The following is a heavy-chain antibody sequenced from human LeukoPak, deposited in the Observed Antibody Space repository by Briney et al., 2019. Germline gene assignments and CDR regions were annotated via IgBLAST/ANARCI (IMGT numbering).Heavy chain of an antibody. CDR2: IRYDGSNK. V-gene: IGHV3-30*02. D-gene: IGHD3-22*01. J-gene: IGHJ4*02. CDR3: AKDGPYYDSSGQHFDY. CDR1: GFTLRSYG. Sequence: GGSLRLSCAASGFTLRSYGMHWVRQAPGKGLEWVALIRYDGSNKYYADSVKGRFTISRDNSKNTLYLQMNSLRAEDTAVYYCAKDGPYYDSSGQHFDYWGQGTLVTVSS.